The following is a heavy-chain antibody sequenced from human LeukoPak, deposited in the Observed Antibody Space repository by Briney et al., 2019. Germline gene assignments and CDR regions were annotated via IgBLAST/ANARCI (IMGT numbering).Heavy chain of an antibody. CDR2: IYTSGST. J-gene: IGHJ4*02. D-gene: IGHD6-6*01. Sequence: SETLSLTCTVSGGSISSYYWSWIRQPAGKGLEWIGRIYTSGSTNYNPSLKSRVTMSVDTSKNQFSLKLSSVTAADTAVYYCAREASIAAPADFDYWGQGTLVTVSS. CDR1: GGSISSYY. V-gene: IGHV4-4*07. CDR3: AREASIAAPADFDY.